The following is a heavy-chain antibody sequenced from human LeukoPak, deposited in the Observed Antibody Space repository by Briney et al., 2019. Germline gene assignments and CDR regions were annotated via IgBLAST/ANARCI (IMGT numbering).Heavy chain of an antibody. J-gene: IGHJ4*02. CDR2: IISIFGTA. D-gene: IGHD3-22*01. Sequence: SVRVLCKASGGNLSSYAMRWVRQAPRQALEWMGGIISIFGTANYAQKFRGRDTNTAHEYTSTAHMELSSLSSEDAAVYLCARDLHPYHYDRSGPDCWGQGTMVTVAS. CDR3: ARDLHPYHYDRSGPDC. CDR1: GGNLSSYA. V-gene: IGHV1-69*13.